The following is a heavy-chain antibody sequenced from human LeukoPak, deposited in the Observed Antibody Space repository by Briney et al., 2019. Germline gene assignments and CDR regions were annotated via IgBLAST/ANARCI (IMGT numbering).Heavy chain of an antibody. CDR1: GGSISSGGYY. V-gene: IGHV4-31*03. Sequence: PSETLSLTCTVSGGSISSGGYYWTWIRQHPGKGLEWIGYIYYSGSTYYNPSLKSRVTISIDTSKNQFSLKLSSVTAADTAVYYCVRGAHDYGDYEYYFDHWGQGTLVTVSS. CDR2: IYYSGST. D-gene: IGHD4-17*01. J-gene: IGHJ4*02. CDR3: VRGAHDYGDYEYYFDH.